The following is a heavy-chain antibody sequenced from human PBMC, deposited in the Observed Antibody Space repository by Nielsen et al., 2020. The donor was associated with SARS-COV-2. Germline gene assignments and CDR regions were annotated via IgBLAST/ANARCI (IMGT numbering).Heavy chain of an antibody. CDR1: GFTFTAYP. CDR2: INNDGTIT. V-gene: IGHV3-64D*08. CDR3: VKPSGFNVGSLPTANRDFV. J-gene: IGHJ3*01. Sequence: GESLKISCSASGFTFTAYPMQWVRQAPGRGLEYVSVINNDGTITYYVDSVKGRFTISRDNSKNTLYLQMSGLRSDGTAVYYCVKPSGFNVGSLPTANRDFVWGQGTMVTVSS. D-gene: IGHD5-12*01.